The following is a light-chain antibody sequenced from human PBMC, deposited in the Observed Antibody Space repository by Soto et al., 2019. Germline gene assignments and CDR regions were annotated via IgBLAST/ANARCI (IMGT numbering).Light chain of an antibody. CDR3: QQYGSSPPYT. J-gene: IGKJ2*01. Sequence: EIVVTQSPGTLSLSPGERATLSCRASQSVSSSYLAWYQQKPGQAPRLLIYGASSRATGIPDRFSGSGSGTDFTLTISRLEPEDFPVYYCQQYGSSPPYTFGQGTKLEIK. CDR2: GAS. CDR1: QSVSSSY. V-gene: IGKV3-20*01.